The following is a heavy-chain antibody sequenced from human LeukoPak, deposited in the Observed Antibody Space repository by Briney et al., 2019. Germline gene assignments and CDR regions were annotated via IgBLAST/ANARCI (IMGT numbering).Heavy chain of an antibody. J-gene: IGHJ5*02. V-gene: IGHV1-18*01. Sequence: ASVKVSCKASGYTFTSYGISWVRQAPGQGLEWMGWISAYNGNTNYAQKLQGRVTMTTDTSTSTAYLELRSLRSDDTAGYYCAEESQNEYYDSSGYYHTWGQGTLVTVSS. CDR1: GYTFTSYG. CDR2: ISAYNGNT. D-gene: IGHD3-22*01. CDR3: AEESQNEYYDSSGYYHT.